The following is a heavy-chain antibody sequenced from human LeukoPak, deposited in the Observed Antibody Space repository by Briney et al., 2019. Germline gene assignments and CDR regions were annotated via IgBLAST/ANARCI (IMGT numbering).Heavy chain of an antibody. D-gene: IGHD2-15*01. CDR2: IRSNGGDT. CDR1: GFTFREYS. J-gene: IGHJ5*02. V-gene: IGHV3-23*01. CDR3: AKGGYTTWFDP. Sequence: PGGSLRLSCAASGFTFREYSMSWVRQAPGKGLGWVSNIRSNGGDTYYTDSVKGRFTISRDNSKNTLYLEINSLRAGDTAVYYCAKGGYTTWFDPWGQGTLVTVSS.